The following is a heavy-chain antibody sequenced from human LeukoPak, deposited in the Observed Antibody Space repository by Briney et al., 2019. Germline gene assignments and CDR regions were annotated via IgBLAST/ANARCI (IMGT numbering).Heavy chain of an antibody. CDR2: LNPNSGGT. CDR1: GYSFSDNY. J-gene: IGHJ4*02. Sequence: ASVKVSCKASGYSFSDNYMHWVRQAPGQGLEWMGWLNPNSGGTNYAQKFQGRVSMPRDASISTAYLELSRLRSDDTAVYYCAREVYGDSSFDYWGQGTLLSVSS. CDR3: AREVYGDSSFDY. D-gene: IGHD4-17*01. V-gene: IGHV1-2*02.